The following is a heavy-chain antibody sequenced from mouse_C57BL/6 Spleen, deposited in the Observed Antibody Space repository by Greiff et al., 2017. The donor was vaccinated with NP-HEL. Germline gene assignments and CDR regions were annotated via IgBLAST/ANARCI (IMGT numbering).Heavy chain of an antibody. CDR2: ISSGSSTI. V-gene: IGHV5-17*01. CDR3: ARTYSRYAMDY. Sequence: EVKLQESGGGLVKPGGSLKLSCAASGFTFSDYGMHWVRQAPEKGLEWVAYISSGSSTIYYADTVKGRFTISRDNAKNTLFLQMTSLRSEDTAMYYCARTYSRYAMDYWGQGTSVTVSS. J-gene: IGHJ4*01. CDR1: GFTFSDYG.